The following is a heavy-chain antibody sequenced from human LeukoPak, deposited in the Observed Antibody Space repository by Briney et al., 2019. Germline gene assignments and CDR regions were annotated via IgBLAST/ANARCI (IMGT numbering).Heavy chain of an antibody. Sequence: ASVKVSCKATGFTFTNYDINWVRQATGQGLEWMGWMNPINGNTGYAQKFQGRVTITADESTSTAYMELSSLRSEDTAVYYCARTSYYYGMDVWGQGTTVTVSS. J-gene: IGHJ6*02. D-gene: IGHD2-2*01. CDR2: MNPINGNT. CDR1: GFTFTNYD. V-gene: IGHV1-8*01. CDR3: ARTSYYYGMDV.